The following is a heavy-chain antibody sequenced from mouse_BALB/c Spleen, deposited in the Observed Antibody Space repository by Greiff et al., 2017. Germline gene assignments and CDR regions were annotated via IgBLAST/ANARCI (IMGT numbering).Heavy chain of an antibody. CDR2: IWAGGST. CDR3: ARADYYGSSPFAY. Sequence: VQLQQSGPGLVAPSQSLSITCTVSGFSLTSYGVHWVRQPPGKGLEWLGVIWAGGSTNYNSALMSRLSISKDNSKSQVFLKMNSLQTDDTAMYYCARADYYGSSPFAYWGQGTLVTVSA. J-gene: IGHJ3*01. V-gene: IGHV2-9*02. D-gene: IGHD1-1*01. CDR1: GFSLTSYG.